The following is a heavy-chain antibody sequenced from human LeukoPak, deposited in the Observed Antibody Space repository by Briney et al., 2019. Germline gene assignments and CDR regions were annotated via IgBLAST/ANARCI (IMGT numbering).Heavy chain of an antibody. CDR1: GGSLSSYY. V-gene: IGHV4-4*08. Sequence: SETLSLTCTVSGGSLSSYYWSWIRQPPGKGLEWIGRIYTSGSTNYNPSLKSRVTISVDTSKNQFSLKLSSVTAADTAVYYCARSEYYYDSSGYYWFDPWGQGTLVTVSS. CDR3: ARSEYYYDSSGYYWFDP. D-gene: IGHD3-22*01. CDR2: IYTSGST. J-gene: IGHJ5*02.